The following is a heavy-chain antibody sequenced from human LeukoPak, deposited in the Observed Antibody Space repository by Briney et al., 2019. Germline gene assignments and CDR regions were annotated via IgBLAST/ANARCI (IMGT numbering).Heavy chain of an antibody. Sequence: GGSLRLSCAASGFTFSSYSMNWVRQAPGKGLEWVSSISSNSSYIYYADSVKGRFTISRDNAKNSLYLQMNSLRAEDTAVYYCAGRDGYNSREYYFDYWGRGTLVTVSS. J-gene: IGHJ4*02. CDR1: GFTFSSYS. D-gene: IGHD5-24*01. CDR3: AGRDGYNSREYYFDY. CDR2: ISSNSSYI. V-gene: IGHV3-21*01.